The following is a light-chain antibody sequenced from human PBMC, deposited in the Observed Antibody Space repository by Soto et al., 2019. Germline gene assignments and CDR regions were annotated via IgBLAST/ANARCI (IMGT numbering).Light chain of an antibody. CDR1: QSLFYSPDNKNF. J-gene: IGKJ2*01. Sequence: DIVMTQSPDSLAVSLGERVNINCKSSQSLFYSPDNKNFLGWFQQQPGQPPRLLFYWASTRQHGVPDRFSASESGTDFTLTISNLQGEDVAVYFCQQYLSTPYTFGQGTKLEIK. V-gene: IGKV4-1*01. CDR2: WAS. CDR3: QQYLSTPYT.